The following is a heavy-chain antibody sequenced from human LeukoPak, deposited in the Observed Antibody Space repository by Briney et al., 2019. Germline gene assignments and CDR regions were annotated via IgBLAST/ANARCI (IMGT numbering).Heavy chain of an antibody. CDR2: INPNSGGT. CDR1: GYTFTGYS. CDR3: ASAPGTTGEFDY. Sequence: ASVKVSCKASGYTFTGYSMHWVRQAPGQGLEWMGWINPNSGGTNYAQKFQGRVTMTRDTSISTAYMELSRLRSDDTAVYYCASAPGTTGEFDYWGQGTLVTVSS. J-gene: IGHJ4*02. V-gene: IGHV1-2*02. D-gene: IGHD1-1*01.